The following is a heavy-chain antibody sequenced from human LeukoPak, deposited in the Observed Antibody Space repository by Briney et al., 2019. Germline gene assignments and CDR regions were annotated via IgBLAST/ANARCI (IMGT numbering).Heavy chain of an antibody. CDR3: ARGGSEGYYYYYMDV. CDR2: IYYSGST. J-gene: IGHJ6*03. CDR1: GGSISSYY. V-gene: IGHV4-59*01. Sequence: SETLSLTCTVSGGSISSYYWSWIRQPPGKGLEWIGYIYYSGSTNYNPSLKSRVTISVDTSKNQFSLKLSSVTAADTAVYYCARGGSEGYYYYYMDVWGKGTTVTISS.